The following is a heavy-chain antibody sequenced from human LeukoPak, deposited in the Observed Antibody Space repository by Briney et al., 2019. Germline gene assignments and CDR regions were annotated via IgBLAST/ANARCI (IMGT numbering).Heavy chain of an antibody. CDR3: ARGSGGSYPVWEDDAFDI. D-gene: IGHD1-26*01. CDR1: GYTFTSYD. J-gene: IGHJ3*02. Sequence: ASVKVSCKASGYTFTSYDINWVRQATGQGVAWVGWMNPNSGNTGYAQKFQGRVTMTRNTSISTAYMELSSLTSEDTAVYYCARGSGGSYPVWEDDAFDIWGQGTMVTVSS. CDR2: MNPNSGNT. V-gene: IGHV1-8*01.